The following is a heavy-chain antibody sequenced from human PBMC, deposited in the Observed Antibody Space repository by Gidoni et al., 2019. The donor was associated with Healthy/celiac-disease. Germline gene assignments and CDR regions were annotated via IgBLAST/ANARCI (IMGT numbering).Heavy chain of an antibody. CDR1: GGSISSGSYY. CDR2: IYTTGST. J-gene: IGHJ5*02. V-gene: IGHV4-61*02. D-gene: IGHD1-1*01. Sequence: QVQLQESGPGLVKPSQTMSRTCTVSGGSISSGSYYWSWNRQPAGKALEWIGRIYTTGSTNYNPSLKSRVTISVDTSKNQFSLKLSSVTAADTAVYYCARDNWNDIGSFDPWGQGTLVTVSS. CDR3: ARDNWNDIGSFDP.